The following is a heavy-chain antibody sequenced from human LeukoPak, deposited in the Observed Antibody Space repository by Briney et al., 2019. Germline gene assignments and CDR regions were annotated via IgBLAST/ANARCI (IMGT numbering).Heavy chain of an antibody. J-gene: IGHJ4*02. V-gene: IGHV3-23*01. CDR2: ISISGDDT. D-gene: IGHD4-17*01. CDR3: ANEIRPNDY. CDR1: GFSFSSHA. Sequence: RGSLRLSCATSGFSFSSHAMTWVRQAPGKGPEWLSAISISGDDTYYADSVKGRFTISRDNSKNTLYLQMNSLSADDTAMYYCANEIRPNDYWGQGTLVTVSS.